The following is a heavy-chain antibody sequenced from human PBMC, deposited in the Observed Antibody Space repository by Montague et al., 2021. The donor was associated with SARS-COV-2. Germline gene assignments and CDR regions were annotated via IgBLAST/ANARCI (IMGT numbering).Heavy chain of an antibody. CDR2: IHHGGST. V-gene: IGHV4-34*01. CDR3: ARLGDGVVPSPILGVGPYYSYYYMDV. J-gene: IGHJ6*03. CDR1: GGSFSTHS. D-gene: IGHD3-10*01. Sequence: SETLSLTCAVHGGSFSTHSWNWIRQPPGKGLEWIGEIHHGGSTNYNPSLKSQVTISADTSKNQFSLKLTSVAAADTAVYYCARLGDGVVPSPILGVGPYYSYYYMDVWGKGTTVTVSS.